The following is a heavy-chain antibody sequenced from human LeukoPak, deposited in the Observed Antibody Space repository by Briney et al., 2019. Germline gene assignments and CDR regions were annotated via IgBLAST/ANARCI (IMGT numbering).Heavy chain of an antibody. CDR3: ARGGITMMEN. D-gene: IGHD3-22*01. V-gene: IGHV4-34*01. CDR2: INHSGST. Sequence: SETLSLTCAVYGGSFSGYYWSWIRQPPGKGLEWIGEINHSGSTNYNPSLKSRVIISVDTSKNQFSLKLSSVTAADTAVYYCARGGITMMENWGQGTLVTVSS. J-gene: IGHJ4*02. CDR1: GGSFSGYY.